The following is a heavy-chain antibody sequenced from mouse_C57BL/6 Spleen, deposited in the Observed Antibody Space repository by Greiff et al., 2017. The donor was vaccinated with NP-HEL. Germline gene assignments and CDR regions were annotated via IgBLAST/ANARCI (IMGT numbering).Heavy chain of an antibody. D-gene: IGHD1-1*01. Sequence: QVQLKQSGAELVRPGASVTPSCKASGYTFTDYEMHWVKQTPVHGLEWIGAIDPETGGTAYNQKFKGKAILTADKSSSTAYMELRSLTSEDSAVYYCTRRGNYYGSPYWYFDVWGTGTTVTVSS. CDR1: GYTFTDYE. V-gene: IGHV1-15*01. J-gene: IGHJ1*03. CDR3: TRRGNYYGSPYWYFDV. CDR2: IDPETGGT.